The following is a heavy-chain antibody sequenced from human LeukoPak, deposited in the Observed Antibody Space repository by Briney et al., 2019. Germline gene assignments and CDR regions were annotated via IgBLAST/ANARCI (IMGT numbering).Heavy chain of an antibody. CDR3: ARDRGPVRAAV. CDR2: ISRNSGSI. V-gene: IGHV3-9*01. Sequence: GRSLRLSCVASGFTLDDFAMHWVRQAPGKGLEWVSGISRNSGSIGYAASVKGRFTTSRDNAKNSLYLEMNSLRPEDTALYYCARDRGPVRAAVWGQGTLVTVSS. CDR1: GFTLDDFA. J-gene: IGHJ4*02. D-gene: IGHD6-13*01.